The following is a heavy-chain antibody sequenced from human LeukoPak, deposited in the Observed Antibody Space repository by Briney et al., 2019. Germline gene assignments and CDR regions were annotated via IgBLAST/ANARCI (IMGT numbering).Heavy chain of an antibody. CDR3: AREVAGTGYFDY. Sequence: PSETLSLTCTVSGASISSYYWSWIRQPPGKGLEWLAYVYYSGNTNYNPSLKSRVTISVDTSENQFSLKLSSVTAADTAVYYCAREVAGTGYFDYWGQGTLVTVSS. V-gene: IGHV4-59*01. CDR1: GASISSYY. CDR2: VYYSGNT. D-gene: IGHD6-19*01. J-gene: IGHJ4*02.